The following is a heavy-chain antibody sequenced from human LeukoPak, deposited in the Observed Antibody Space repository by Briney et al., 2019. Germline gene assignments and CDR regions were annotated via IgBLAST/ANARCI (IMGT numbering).Heavy chain of an antibody. D-gene: IGHD4-17*01. CDR2: ISSDGNDK. CDR3: VRDLTYGARFDY. V-gene: IGHV3-30*04. CDR1: GFTFTNYA. Sequence: GTSLRLSCAVSGFTFTNYAMHWVRQAPGKGMEWVAGISSDGNDKYYGESVKGRLIISRDNLRNTVNLEMSRLRPEDSGLYYCVRDLTYGARFDYWGQGTLVTVSS. J-gene: IGHJ4*02.